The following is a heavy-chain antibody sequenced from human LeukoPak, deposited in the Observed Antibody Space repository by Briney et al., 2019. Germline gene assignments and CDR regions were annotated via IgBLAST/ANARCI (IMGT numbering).Heavy chain of an antibody. CDR1: GGSISSSSYH. CDR2: IYYSGST. D-gene: IGHD3-22*01. V-gene: IGHV4-39*07. J-gene: IGHJ3*02. Sequence: PSETLSLTCTVSGGSISSSSYHWGWIRQPPGKGLEWIGTIYYSGSTYYSPSLKSRVTISVDRSKNQLSLKLSSVTAADTAVYYCARDRYYDSSGDDACDIWGQGTMVTVSS. CDR3: ARDRYYDSSGDDACDI.